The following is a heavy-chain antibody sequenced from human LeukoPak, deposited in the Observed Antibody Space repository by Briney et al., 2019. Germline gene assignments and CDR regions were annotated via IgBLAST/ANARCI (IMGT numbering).Heavy chain of an antibody. CDR2: ISYDGSNK. D-gene: IGHD3-22*01. V-gene: IGHV3-30-3*01. CDR1: GFTFSSYA. J-gene: IGHJ4*02. Sequence: PGRSLRLSCAASGFTFSSYAMHWVRQAPGKGLEWVAVISYDGSNKYYADSVKGRFTISRDNSKNTLYLQMNSLRAEDPAVYYCARALWEYYYDSSGPWGQGTLVTVSS. CDR3: ARALWEYYYDSSGP.